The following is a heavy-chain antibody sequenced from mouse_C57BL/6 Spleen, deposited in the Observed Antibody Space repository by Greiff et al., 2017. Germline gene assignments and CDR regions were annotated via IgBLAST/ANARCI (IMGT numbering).Heavy chain of an antibody. J-gene: IGHJ4*01. CDR1: GFTFSSYT. D-gene: IGHD1-1*01. CDR3: ARHLYGSHYYAMDY. Sequence: EVQGVESGGGLVKPGGSLKLSCAASGFTFSSYTMSWVRQTPEKRLEWVATISGGGGNTYYPDSVKGRFTISRDNAKNTLYLQMSSLRSEDTALYYCARHLYGSHYYAMDYWGQGTSVTVSS. V-gene: IGHV5-9*01. CDR2: ISGGGGNT.